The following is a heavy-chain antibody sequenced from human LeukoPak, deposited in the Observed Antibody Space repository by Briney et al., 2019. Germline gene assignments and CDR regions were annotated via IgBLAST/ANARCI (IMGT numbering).Heavy chain of an antibody. CDR1: GFTFSGSA. J-gene: IGHJ4*02. D-gene: IGHD3-22*01. CDR2: IRSKANSYAT. V-gene: IGHV3-73*01. CDR3: TRRGYYDSSGYYPLDY. Sequence: GGSLRLSCAASGFTFSGSAMHWVRQASGKGLEWVGRIRSKANSYATAYAASVKGRFTISRDDSKNTAYLQMNSLKTEDTAVNYCTRRGYYDSSGYYPLDYWGQGTLVTVSS.